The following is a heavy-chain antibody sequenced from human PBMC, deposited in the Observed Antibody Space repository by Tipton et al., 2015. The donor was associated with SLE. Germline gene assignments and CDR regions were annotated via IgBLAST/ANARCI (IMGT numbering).Heavy chain of an antibody. CDR3: ARDFGIAVYFFDS. CDR2: INPSGGST. V-gene: IGHV1-46*01. Sequence: QSGAEVKKPGASVKVSCKSSGYTFTSYHMHWVRQAPGQGLEWMGIINPSGGSTSYAQKFQGRVTMTRDTSTSTVYMELSSLRSEDTAVYYCARDFGIAVYFFDSWGQGTLVTVSS. CDR1: GYTFTSYH. D-gene: IGHD6-19*01. J-gene: IGHJ4*02.